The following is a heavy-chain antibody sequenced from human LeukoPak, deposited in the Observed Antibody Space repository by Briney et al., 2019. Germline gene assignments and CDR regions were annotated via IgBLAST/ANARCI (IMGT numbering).Heavy chain of an antibody. CDR1: GDSISNNSYY. Sequence: PSETLSLTCTVSGDSISNNSYYWGWIRQPPGKGLEWIGSIHYSGSTYYNPSLKSRVTISVDTSKNQFFLKLSSVTAADTAVYYCARLVVASAPWFDSWGQGTLVTVSS. V-gene: IGHV4-39*01. CDR3: ARLVVASAPWFDS. J-gene: IGHJ5*01. D-gene: IGHD2-21*01. CDR2: IHYSGST.